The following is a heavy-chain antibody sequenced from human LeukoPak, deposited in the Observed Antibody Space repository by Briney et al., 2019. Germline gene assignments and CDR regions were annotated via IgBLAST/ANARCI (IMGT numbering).Heavy chain of an antibody. Sequence: WASVKVSCTASGYTFTGYYMHWVRQAPGQGLEWMGWINPNSGGTNYAQKFQGRVTMTRDTSISTAYMELSRLRSDDTAVYYCARDLRYCSGGSCYSVPNDAFDIWGQGTMVTVSS. V-gene: IGHV1-2*02. CDR2: INPNSGGT. J-gene: IGHJ3*02. CDR3: ARDLRYCSGGSCYSVPNDAFDI. D-gene: IGHD2-15*01. CDR1: GYTFTGYY.